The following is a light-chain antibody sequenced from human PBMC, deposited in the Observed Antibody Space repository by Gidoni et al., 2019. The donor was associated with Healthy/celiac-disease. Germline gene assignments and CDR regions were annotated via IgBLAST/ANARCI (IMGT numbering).Light chain of an antibody. CDR1: SSDVGGYNY. CDR2: EVS. J-gene: IGLJ3*02. Sequence: QSALTQPASVSGSPGQSITISCPGTSSDVGGYNYVSWYQQHPGKAPKLMIYEVSNRPSGVSNRFSGSKSGNTASLTISGLQAEDEADYYCSSHTSSSTRVFGGGTKLTVL. V-gene: IGLV2-14*01. CDR3: SSHTSSSTRV.